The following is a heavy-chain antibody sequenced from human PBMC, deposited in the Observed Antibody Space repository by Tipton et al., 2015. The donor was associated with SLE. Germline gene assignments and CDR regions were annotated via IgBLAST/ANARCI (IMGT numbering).Heavy chain of an antibody. J-gene: IGHJ3*02. D-gene: IGHD1-14*01. CDR2: INHSGST. Sequence: TLSLTCTVSGGSISSGSYYWSWIRQPAGKGLEWIGEINHSGSTNYNPSLKSRVTISADKSISTAYLQWSSLKASDTAMYYCARHLGGTTAAFDIWGQGTMVTVSS. CDR3: ARHLGGTTAAFDI. CDR1: GGSISSGSYY. V-gene: IGHV4-61*09.